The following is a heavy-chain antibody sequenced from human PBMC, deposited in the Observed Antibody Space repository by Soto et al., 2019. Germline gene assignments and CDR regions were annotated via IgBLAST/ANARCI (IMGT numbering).Heavy chain of an antibody. J-gene: IGHJ5*02. CDR3: ARDQTYGDYDLLDP. V-gene: IGHV3-48*01. CDR2: ISSSSSII. CDR1: GFTFSSYS. D-gene: IGHD4-17*01. Sequence: EVQLVESGGGLVQPGGSLRLSCAASGFTFSSYSMNWVRQAPGKGLEWVSYISSSSSIIYYADSVKGRFTISRDNAKNSLYLQMNSLRAEDTAVYYGARDQTYGDYDLLDPWGQGTLVTVSS.